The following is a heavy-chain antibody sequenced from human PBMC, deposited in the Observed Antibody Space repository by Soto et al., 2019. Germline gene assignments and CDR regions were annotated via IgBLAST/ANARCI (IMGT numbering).Heavy chain of an antibody. Sequence: ASVKVSCKASGGTFSSYAISWVRQAPGQGLEWMGGIIPIFGTANYAQKFQGRVTITADKSTSTAYMELSSLRSEDTAVYYCARAPRQQLADFDYWDQGTLVTVSS. D-gene: IGHD6-13*01. CDR2: IIPIFGTA. J-gene: IGHJ4*02. V-gene: IGHV1-69*06. CDR3: ARAPRQQLADFDY. CDR1: GGTFSSYA.